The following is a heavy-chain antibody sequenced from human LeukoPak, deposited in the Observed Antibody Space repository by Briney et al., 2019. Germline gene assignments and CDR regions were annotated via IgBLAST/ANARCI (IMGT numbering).Heavy chain of an antibody. CDR1: GYTFTGYY. D-gene: IGHD6-6*01. CDR3: ARGMYSSSSYWFDP. CDR2: INPDSGDT. V-gene: IGHV1-2*02. Sequence: GASVKVSCKASGYTFTGYYLHWVRQAPGQGLEWMGWINPDSGDTNYLQKFQGRVTMTRDTSISTAYMELSRLSSDDTAVYYCARGMYSSSSYWFDPWGQGTLVTVSS. J-gene: IGHJ5*02.